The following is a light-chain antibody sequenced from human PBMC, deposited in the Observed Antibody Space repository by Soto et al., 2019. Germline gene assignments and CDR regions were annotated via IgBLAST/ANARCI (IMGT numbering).Light chain of an antibody. V-gene: IGKV1-39*01. Sequence: DIQMTQSPSSLSASLGDRVTITCRASESISNYLNWYQQKPGKAPELLIFAASSFQSGVPSRFSGSGSGTDFTLTISSLQREDFATYFCQRTYSTPTFGQGTKVDIK. J-gene: IGKJ1*01. CDR1: ESISNY. CDR3: QRTYSTPT. CDR2: AAS.